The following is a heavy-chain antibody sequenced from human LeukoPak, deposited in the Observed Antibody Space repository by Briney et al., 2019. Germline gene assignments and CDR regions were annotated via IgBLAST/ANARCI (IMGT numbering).Heavy chain of an antibody. CDR3: ARDHTNYDFWSGYYFIGSGYYYYGMDV. CDR2: IYYSGST. V-gene: IGHV4-59*12. CDR1: GGSISSYY. J-gene: IGHJ6*02. Sequence: PSETLSLTCTVSGGSISSYYWSWIRQPPGKGLEWIGYIYYSGSTYYNPSLKSRVTISVDTSKNQFSLKLSSVTAADTAVYYCARDHTNYDFWSGYYFIGSGYYYYGMDVWGQGTTVTVSS. D-gene: IGHD3-3*01.